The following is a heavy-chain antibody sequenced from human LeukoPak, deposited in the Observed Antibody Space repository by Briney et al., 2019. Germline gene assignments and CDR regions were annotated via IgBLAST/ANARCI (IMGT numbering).Heavy chain of an antibody. D-gene: IGHD6-19*01. V-gene: IGHV4-34*01. CDR1: GGSFSGYY. Sequence: PSETLSLTCAVYGGSFSGYYWSWIRQPPGKGLEWIGEINHSGSTNYNPSLKSRVTISVDTSKNQFSLKLSSVTAADTAVYYCARGSPYSSGWYTKQYYYYGMDVWGQGTTVTVSS. CDR3: ARGSPYSSGWYTKQYYYYGMDV. CDR2: INHSGST. J-gene: IGHJ6*02.